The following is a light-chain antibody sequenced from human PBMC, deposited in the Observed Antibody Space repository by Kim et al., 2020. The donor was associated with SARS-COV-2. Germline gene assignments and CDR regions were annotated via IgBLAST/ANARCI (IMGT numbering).Light chain of an antibody. CDR3: QVWDSSSDHRV. CDR2: DDS. V-gene: IGLV3-21*03. Sequence: APGKTARITCGRNNSGSQSVPWYQTKPGQAPVLVVYDDSDRPSGIPERFSGSNSGNTATLTISRVEAGDEADYYCQVWDSSSDHRVFGGGTQLTVL. CDR1: NSGSQS. J-gene: IGLJ2*01.